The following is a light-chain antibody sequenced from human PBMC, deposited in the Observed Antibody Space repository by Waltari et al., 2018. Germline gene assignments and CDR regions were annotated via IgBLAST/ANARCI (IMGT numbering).Light chain of an antibody. Sequence: DIVMTQSPDSLAVSLGERATINCKSSQSVLYSSNNKNYLVWYQQKPGQPPKVVVYWASTRVSGVPDRFSGSGSGTDFTLTISSLQAEDVAVYYCQQYYVTPLTFGGGTKVEIK. CDR3: QQYYVTPLT. J-gene: IGKJ4*01. CDR1: QSVLYSSNNKNY. CDR2: WAS. V-gene: IGKV4-1*01.